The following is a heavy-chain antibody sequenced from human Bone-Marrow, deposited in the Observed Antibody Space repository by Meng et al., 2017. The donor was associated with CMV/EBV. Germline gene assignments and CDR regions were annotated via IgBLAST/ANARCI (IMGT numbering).Heavy chain of an antibody. CDR1: GFTFSSYA. Sequence: GSLRLSCAASGFTFSSYAMSWVRQAPGKGLEWIGYIYYSGSTNYNPSLKSRVTISVDTSKNQFSLKLSSVTAADTAVYYCARDKMYYDFWSGYSGYYYYGMDVWGQGTTATVSS. J-gene: IGHJ6*02. CDR3: ARDKMYYDFWSGYSGYYYYGMDV. V-gene: IGHV4-59*01. D-gene: IGHD3-3*01. CDR2: IYYSGST.